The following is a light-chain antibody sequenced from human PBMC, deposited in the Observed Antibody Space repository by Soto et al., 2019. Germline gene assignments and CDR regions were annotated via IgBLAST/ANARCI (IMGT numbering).Light chain of an antibody. CDR1: SSDVGSYGR. Sequence: QSVLTQPASVSGSPGQSITISCTGTSSDVGSYGRVSWYQQHPGKAPKLMIYEGGKRPSGVSNRFSGSKSGNTASLTISGLQAEDEADYYCCSYANNNGVVFGGGTKLTVL. V-gene: IGLV2-23*01. CDR2: EGG. CDR3: CSYANNNGVV. J-gene: IGLJ2*01.